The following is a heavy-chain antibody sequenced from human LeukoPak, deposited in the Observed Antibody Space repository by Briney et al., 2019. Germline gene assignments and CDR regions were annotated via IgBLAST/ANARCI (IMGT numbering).Heavy chain of an antibody. Sequence: PGGSLRLSCPASGFTFRSYAMSWVRQAPGKRLEWVSAISSSSTNTYYADSVKGRFTISRDNSQNTLYVQMNSLRAEDTAVYYCAKGPARYCSSTSCYTRYYYMDVWGKGTTVTVSS. V-gene: IGHV3-23*01. CDR3: AKGPARYCSSTSCYTRYYYMDV. CDR1: GFTFRSYA. D-gene: IGHD2-2*02. CDR2: ISSSSTNT. J-gene: IGHJ6*03.